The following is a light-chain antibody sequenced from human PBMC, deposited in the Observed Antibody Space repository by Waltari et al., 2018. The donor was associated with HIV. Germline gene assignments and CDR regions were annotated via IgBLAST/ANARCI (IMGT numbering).Light chain of an antibody. CDR1: SREVGGYNY. V-gene: IGLV2-14*03. CDR2: DVS. J-gene: IGLJ2*01. CDR3: NSYTTSSTLHVV. Sequence: QSALTQPASVSGSPGQSITISCTGTSREVGGYNYVSWYQHHPGKAPKLMIYDVSNRPSGVSNRFSGSKSGNTASLTISGLQAEDEADYYCNSYTTSSTLHVVFGGGTKLTVL.